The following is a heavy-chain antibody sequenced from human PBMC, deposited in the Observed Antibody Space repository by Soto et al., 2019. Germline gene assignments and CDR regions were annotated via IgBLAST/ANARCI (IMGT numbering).Heavy chain of an antibody. J-gene: IGHJ4*02. D-gene: IGHD2-15*01. V-gene: IGHV3-53*03. CDR2: IYSGGSTI. CDR1: GFTVSSNY. Sequence: GGSLRLSCAASGFTVSSNYMSWVRQAPGKGLEWVSVIYSGGSTIYYADSVKGRFTISRDNAKNSLYLQMNNLRPEDTAVYCCAGGDSGSFDSWGQGTLVTVSS. CDR3: AGGDSGSFDS.